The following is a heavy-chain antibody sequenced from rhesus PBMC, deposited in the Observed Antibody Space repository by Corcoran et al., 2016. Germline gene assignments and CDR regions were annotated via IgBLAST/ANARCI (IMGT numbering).Heavy chain of an antibody. CDR2: IMVTIDNT. D-gene: IGHD3-34*01. CDR1: GVSISTSHPW. J-gene: IGHJ4*01. CDR3: VKNLGHMGHAYDY. Sequence: QVQLQESGPGLVKPSETLFHTCAVSGVSISTSHPWWSWLRHPPGQGMEWIGEIMVTIDNTYYNSSLMSQLTISKDGSRNQSYLGRASLTAADTAFNYVVKNLGHMGHAYDYGGQGFLVTVTS. V-gene: IGHV4-80*01.